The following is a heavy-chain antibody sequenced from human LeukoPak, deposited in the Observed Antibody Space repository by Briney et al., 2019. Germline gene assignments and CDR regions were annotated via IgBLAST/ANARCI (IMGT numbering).Heavy chain of an antibody. J-gene: IGHJ4*02. CDR3: ARGGYSGSYFAY. CDR2: INWNGGST. D-gene: IGHD1-26*01. V-gene: IGHV3-20*04. Sequence: GGSLRLSCSASGFTFSGYAMHWVRQAPGKGLEWVSGINWNGGSTGYADSVKGRFTISRDNAKNSLYVQMNSLRAEDTALYYCARGGYSGSYFAYWGQGTLVTVSS. CDR1: GFTFSGYA.